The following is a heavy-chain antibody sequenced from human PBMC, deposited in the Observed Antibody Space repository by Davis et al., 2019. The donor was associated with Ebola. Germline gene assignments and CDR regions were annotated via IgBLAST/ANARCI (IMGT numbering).Heavy chain of an antibody. J-gene: IGHJ4*02. CDR3: ARGPLQIFDY. CDR2: IYHSGST. CDR1: GGSFSGYY. V-gene: IGHV4-34*01. D-gene: IGHD4-11*01. Sequence: SETLSLTCAVYGGSFSGYYWSWVRQPPGKGLEWIGEIYHSGSTNYNPSLKSRVTISVDTSKNQFSLKLSSVTAADTAMYYCARGPLQIFDYWGQGTLVTVSS.